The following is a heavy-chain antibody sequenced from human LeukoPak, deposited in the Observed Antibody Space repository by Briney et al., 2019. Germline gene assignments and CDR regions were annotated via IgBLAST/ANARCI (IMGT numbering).Heavy chain of an antibody. D-gene: IGHD6-6*01. Sequence: ESLKISCKGSGYSFTSYWIGWVRQMPGKGLEWVGIIYPGDSDTRYSPSFQGQVTISADKSISTAYLQWSSLKASDTAMSYCARLGGSSSTYNWFDPWGQGTLVTVSS. CDR1: GYSFTSYW. CDR3: ARLGGSSSTYNWFDP. CDR2: IYPGDSDT. J-gene: IGHJ5*02. V-gene: IGHV5-51*01.